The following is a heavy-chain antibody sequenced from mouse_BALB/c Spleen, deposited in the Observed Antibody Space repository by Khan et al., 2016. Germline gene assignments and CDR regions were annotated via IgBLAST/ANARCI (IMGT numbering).Heavy chain of an antibody. J-gene: IGHJ2*01. Sequence: QVQLQQSGAELVRPGVSVKISCKGSGYTFTDYAMHWVKPSHAKSLEWIGVISPYYGDASYNQKFKGKATMTVDKSSSTAYMELARLASEESAIYDCARWRAGLDYWGQGTTLKVSS. D-gene: IGHD3-3*01. V-gene: IGHV1S137*01. CDR1: GYTFTDYA. CDR3: ARWRAGLDY. CDR2: ISPYYGDA.